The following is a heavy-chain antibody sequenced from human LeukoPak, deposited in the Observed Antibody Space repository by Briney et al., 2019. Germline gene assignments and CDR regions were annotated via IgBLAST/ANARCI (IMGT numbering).Heavy chain of an antibody. CDR2: INPNSGGT. CDR1: GYTFTAYY. Sequence: ASVKVSCKASGYTFTAYYLHWVRRAPGQGIEWMGRINPNSGGTNYSQRFQGRVTMTRDTSISTAYMELSRLRSEDTAVYYCARVSSSWSGSFGYWGQGTLVTVSS. V-gene: IGHV1-2*06. CDR3: ARVSSSWSGSFGY. J-gene: IGHJ4*02. D-gene: IGHD6-13*01.